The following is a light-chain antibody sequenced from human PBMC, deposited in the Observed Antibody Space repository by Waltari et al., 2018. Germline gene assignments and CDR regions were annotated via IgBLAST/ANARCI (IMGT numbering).Light chain of an antibody. J-gene: IGLJ2*01. Sequence: NFMLTQPHSVSESPGKTVTISCTRSSGNIATNSVQGYQQRPGSAPTKVIYEDNQRPSGVPDRFSGSIDSSSNSASLIISGLKAEDEADYYCQSFDSSHVVFGGGTKLTVL. CDR3: QSFDSSHVV. V-gene: IGLV6-57*03. CDR2: EDN. CDR1: SGNIATNS.